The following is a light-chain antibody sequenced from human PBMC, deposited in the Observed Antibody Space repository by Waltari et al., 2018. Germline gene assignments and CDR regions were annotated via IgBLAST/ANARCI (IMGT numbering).Light chain of an antibody. Sequence: QTVVTQEPSLTVSPGGTVTLTCALRTGAVPSAHSPNWFQQKPGQAPRHLIYYTSTKQSWTPARISGSLLGGKAALTLSGVQPEDEADYYCLLSYGGAWVFGGGTKLTVL. CDR1: TGAVPSAHS. CDR2: YTS. CDR3: LLSYGGAWV. J-gene: IGLJ3*02. V-gene: IGLV7-43*01.